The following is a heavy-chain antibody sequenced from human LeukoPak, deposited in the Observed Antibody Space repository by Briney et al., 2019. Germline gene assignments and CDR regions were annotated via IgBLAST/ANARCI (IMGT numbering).Heavy chain of an antibody. V-gene: IGHV3-23*01. CDR2: ISGSGGST. J-gene: IGHJ4*02. Sequence: GGSLRLSCAASGFTFSTYAMTWVRQAPGKGLEWVSAISGSGGSTYYADSVKGRFTISRDSSKNMLYLQLNSLRAEDTAVYYCAKDRGKASPGRYYFDYWGQGTLVTVSS. CDR3: AKDRGKASPGRYYFDY. CDR1: GFTFSTYA. D-gene: IGHD3-16*01.